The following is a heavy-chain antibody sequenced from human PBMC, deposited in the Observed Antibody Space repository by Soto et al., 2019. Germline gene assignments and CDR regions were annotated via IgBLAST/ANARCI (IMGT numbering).Heavy chain of an antibody. Sequence: GGSLRLSCAASGFTFSSYAMSWVRQAPGKGLEWVSVISGSGGSAYYADSVKGRFTISRDNSRNTLYLQMNSLRAEGTAVYYCAKCSPRYSSGLKAYYFDYWGQGTLVTVSS. V-gene: IGHV3-23*01. CDR1: GFTFSSYA. D-gene: IGHD6-19*01. CDR2: ISGSGGSA. J-gene: IGHJ4*02. CDR3: AKCSPRYSSGLKAYYFDY.